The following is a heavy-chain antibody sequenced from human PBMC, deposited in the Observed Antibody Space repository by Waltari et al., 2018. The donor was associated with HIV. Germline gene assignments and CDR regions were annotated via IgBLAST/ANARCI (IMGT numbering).Heavy chain of an antibody. V-gene: IGHV3-20*04. CDR1: GFHFDDYG. CDR3: ARDYGSGSYYNY. D-gene: IGHD3-10*01. Sequence: EVQLVESGGGVVRPGGSLRLSCTASGFHFDDYGMSWVRQAPGKGREWVSGINWNGGSTGYADSVKGRFTISRDNAKNSLYLQMNSLRAEDTALYYCARDYGSGSYYNYWGQGTLVTVSS. J-gene: IGHJ4*02. CDR2: INWNGGST.